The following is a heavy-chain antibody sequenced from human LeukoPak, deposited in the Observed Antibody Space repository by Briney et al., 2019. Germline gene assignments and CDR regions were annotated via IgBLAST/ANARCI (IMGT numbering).Heavy chain of an antibody. D-gene: IGHD1-26*01. V-gene: IGHV3-21*01. Sequence: GGSLRLSCAASGFTFSSYAMSWVRQAPGKGLEWVSSISSSSSYIYYADSVKGRFTISRDNAKNSLYLQMNSLRAEDTAVYYCARDRTREWELLVDYWGQGTLVTVSS. CDR2: ISSSSSYI. CDR3: ARDRTREWELLVDY. CDR1: GFTFSSYA. J-gene: IGHJ4*02.